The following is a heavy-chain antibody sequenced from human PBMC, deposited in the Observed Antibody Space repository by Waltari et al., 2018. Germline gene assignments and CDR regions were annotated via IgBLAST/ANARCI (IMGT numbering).Heavy chain of an antibody. D-gene: IGHD3-3*01. Sequence: QVQLVASGGGVVQSGRSLRLSCVGSGFPLTNQGMNWVRQAPGKGLEWVAVIWYDGSNKNYVDSVKGRFTISRDNSKNTMYLEMNRLRAEDTAVYFCARGDGGSGLGASDIWGQGTMVTVSS. CDR1: GFPLTNQG. J-gene: IGHJ3*02. V-gene: IGHV3-33*01. CDR3: ARGDGGSGLGASDI. CDR2: IWYDGSNK.